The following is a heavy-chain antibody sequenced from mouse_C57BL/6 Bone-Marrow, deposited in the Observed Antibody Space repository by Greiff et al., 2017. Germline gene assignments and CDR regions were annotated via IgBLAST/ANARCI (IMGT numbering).Heavy chain of an antibody. CDR3: ARWGYYGSSPYAMDY. J-gene: IGHJ4*01. Sequence: SGPELVKPGASVKMSCKASGYTFTDYNMHWVKQSHGKSLEWIGYINPNNGGTSYNQKFKGKATLTVNKSSSTAYMELRSLTSEDAAVYYCARWGYYGSSPYAMDYWGQGTSVTVSS. V-gene: IGHV1-22*01. CDR1: GYTFTDYN. D-gene: IGHD1-1*01. CDR2: INPNNGGT.